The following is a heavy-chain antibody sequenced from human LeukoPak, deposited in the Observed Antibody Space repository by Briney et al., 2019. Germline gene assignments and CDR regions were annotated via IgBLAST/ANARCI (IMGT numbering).Heavy chain of an antibody. CDR1: GGSISSSSYY. V-gene: IGHV4-61*02. CDR2: IYTSGSS. D-gene: IGHD5-18*01. Sequence: SETLSLTCTVSGGSISSSSYYWSWIRQPAGKGLEWIGRIYTSGSSNYNPSLKSRVTISVDTSKNQFSLKLSSVAAADTAAYYCARDLYGYCWFDPWGQGTLVTVSS. J-gene: IGHJ5*02. CDR3: ARDLYGYCWFDP.